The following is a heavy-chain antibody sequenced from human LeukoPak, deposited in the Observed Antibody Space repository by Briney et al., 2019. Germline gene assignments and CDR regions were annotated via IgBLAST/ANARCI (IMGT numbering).Heavy chain of an antibody. Sequence: KSGGSLRLSCAASGFTFSSYSMNWVRQAPGKGLEWVSSISSSSSYIYYADSVKGRFTISRDNAKNSLYLQMNSLRAEDTAVYYCARDFRSEGAAVTSNYWGQGTLVTVSS. CDR3: ARDFRSEGAAVTSNY. J-gene: IGHJ4*02. D-gene: IGHD6-13*01. V-gene: IGHV3-21*01. CDR2: ISSSSSYI. CDR1: GFTFSSYS.